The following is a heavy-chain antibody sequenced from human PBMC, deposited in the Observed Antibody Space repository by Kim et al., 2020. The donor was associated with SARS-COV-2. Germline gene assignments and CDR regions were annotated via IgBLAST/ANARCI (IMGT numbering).Heavy chain of an antibody. CDR3: AKGARGWLQSPYFDY. D-gene: IGHD5-12*01. Sequence: SVKGRFTISRDNSKNTLYLQMNSLRAEDTAVYYCAKGARGWLQSPYFDYWGQGTLVTVSS. V-gene: IGHV3-23*01. J-gene: IGHJ4*02.